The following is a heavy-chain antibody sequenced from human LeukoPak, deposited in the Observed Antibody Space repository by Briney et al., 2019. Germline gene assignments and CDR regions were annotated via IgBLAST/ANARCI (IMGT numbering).Heavy chain of an antibody. CDR1: GGSISSYF. Sequence: SETLSLTCTVSGGSISSYFWTWIRQPPGKGLEWIGYIYYSGISGSANYNSSLKSRVTISVDTSKNQFSLKLSSVTAADTAVYYCARRVHSSSPFDLWGRGTLVTVSS. J-gene: IGHJ2*01. CDR3: ARRVHSSSPFDL. CDR2: IYYSGISGSA. V-gene: IGHV4-59*08. D-gene: IGHD6-6*01.